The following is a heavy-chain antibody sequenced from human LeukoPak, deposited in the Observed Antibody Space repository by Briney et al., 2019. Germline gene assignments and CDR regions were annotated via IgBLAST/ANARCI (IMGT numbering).Heavy chain of an antibody. Sequence: SQTLSLTCAISGDSVSSNSAAWNWIRQSPSRGLKWLGRTYYRSKWYNDYAVSVKSRITINPDTSKNQFSLQLNSVTPEDTAVYYCARAALDFWSGYYTLGDYWGQGTLVTVSS. J-gene: IGHJ4*02. CDR2: TYYRSKWYN. CDR1: GDSVSSNSAA. V-gene: IGHV6-1*01. CDR3: ARAALDFWSGYYTLGDY. D-gene: IGHD3-3*01.